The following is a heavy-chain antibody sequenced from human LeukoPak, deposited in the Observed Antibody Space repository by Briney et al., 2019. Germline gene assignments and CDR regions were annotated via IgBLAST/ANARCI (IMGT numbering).Heavy chain of an antibody. V-gene: IGHV4-31*03. D-gene: IGHD6-13*01. CDR3: ARGIPIAAAGNFDY. J-gene: IGHJ4*02. Sequence: SETLSLTCTVSGGSISSGGYYWSWIRQHPGKGLEWIGYIYYSGSTYYNPSLKSRVTISVDTSKNQFSLKLSSVTAADTAVYYCARGIPIAAAGNFDYWGQGTLVTVSS. CDR1: GGSISSGGYY. CDR2: IYYSGST.